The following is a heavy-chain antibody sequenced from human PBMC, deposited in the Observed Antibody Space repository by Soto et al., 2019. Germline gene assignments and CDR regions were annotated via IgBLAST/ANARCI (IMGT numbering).Heavy chain of an antibody. CDR2: ISHSGSA. Sequence: QVQLQESGPGLVEPSGTLSLTCAVSGDSVSSNNYWTWVRQPPREGLEWIGQISHSGSAIYNPSLESRVTISLDKSRNHCSLILSSVTAADTAVYYCARYRAYSQGDWGERTLVTVSS. J-gene: IGHJ4*02. CDR1: GDSVSSNNY. V-gene: IGHV4-4*02. CDR3: ARYRAYSQGD. D-gene: IGHD5-18*01.